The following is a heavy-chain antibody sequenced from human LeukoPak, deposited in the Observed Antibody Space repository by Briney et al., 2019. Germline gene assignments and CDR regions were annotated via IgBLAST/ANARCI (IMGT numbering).Heavy chain of an antibody. CDR1: GFAFSSYA. D-gene: IGHD5-12*01. J-gene: IGHJ4*02. CDR2: ISYGGTNR. V-gene: IGHV3-30*18. Sequence: PGGSLRLSCAASGFAFSSYAMHWVRQAPGKGLEWVSSISYGGTNRFYAGSVRGRFTISRDDSKNTLYVLMNSLRTEDTAMYYCAKDSSGNSGNIDSWGQGTLVTVSS. CDR3: AKDSSGNSGNIDS.